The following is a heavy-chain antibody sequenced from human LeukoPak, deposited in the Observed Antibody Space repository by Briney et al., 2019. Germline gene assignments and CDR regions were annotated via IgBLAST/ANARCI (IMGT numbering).Heavy chain of an antibody. Sequence: ASVKVSCKASGYTFTSYYMHWVRQAPGQGLEWMGIINPSGGSTSYAQKFQGRVTMTRDTSTSTVYMELSSLRSEDTAVYYCATAAKGYSYGYYYYYMDVWGKGTTVTVSS. V-gene: IGHV1-46*01. CDR3: ATAAKGYSYGYYYYYMDV. CDR2: INPSGGST. CDR1: GYTFTSYY. J-gene: IGHJ6*03. D-gene: IGHD5-18*01.